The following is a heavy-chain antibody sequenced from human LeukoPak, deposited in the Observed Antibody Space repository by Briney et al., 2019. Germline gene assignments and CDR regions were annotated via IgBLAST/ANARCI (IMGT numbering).Heavy chain of an antibody. CDR3: AKEGSSGWYYYFDY. CDR1: GFTFSTYA. Sequence: GGSLRLSCAASGFTFSTYAMHWVRQAPGKGLEWVAVISYDGSNKYYADSVKGRFTISRDNSKNTLYLQMNSLRAEDTAVYYCAKEGSSGWYYYFDYWGQGTLVTVSS. D-gene: IGHD6-19*01. J-gene: IGHJ4*02. CDR2: ISYDGSNK. V-gene: IGHV3-30*18.